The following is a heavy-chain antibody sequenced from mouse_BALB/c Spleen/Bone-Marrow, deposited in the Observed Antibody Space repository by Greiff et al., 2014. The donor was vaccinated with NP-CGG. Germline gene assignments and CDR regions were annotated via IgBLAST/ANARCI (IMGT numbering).Heavy chain of an antibody. J-gene: IGHJ4*01. CDR1: GYSITSGYS. D-gene: IGHD2-1*01. Sequence: EVQLQQSGPDLVKPSQSLSLTCTVTGYSITSGYSWHWIRQFPGNKLEWMGYIRYSGSTNYNPSLESRISITRDTSKNHFFLQLNSVTTEDTATYYCARRGDYYGNYADYWGQGTSVTVSS. CDR3: ARRGDYYGNYADY. V-gene: IGHV3-1*02. CDR2: IRYSGST.